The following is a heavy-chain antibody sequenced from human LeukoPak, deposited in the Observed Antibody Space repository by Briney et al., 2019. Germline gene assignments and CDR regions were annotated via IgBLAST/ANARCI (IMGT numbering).Heavy chain of an antibody. Sequence: GGSLRLSCAASGFTFSSYSMNWVRQAPGEGLEWVSYISSSSSTIYYADSVKGRFTISRDNAKNSLYLQMNSLRAEDTAVYYCARELMVDYWGQGTLVTVSS. CDR3: ARELMVDY. CDR2: ISSSSSTI. CDR1: GFTFSSYS. J-gene: IGHJ4*02. V-gene: IGHV3-48*01. D-gene: IGHD3-10*01.